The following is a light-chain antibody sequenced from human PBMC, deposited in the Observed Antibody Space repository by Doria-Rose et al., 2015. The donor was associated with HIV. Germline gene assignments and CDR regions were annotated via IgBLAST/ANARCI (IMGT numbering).Light chain of an antibody. V-gene: IGLV2-14*03. J-gene: IGLJ2*01. Sequence: QAVVTQPASVSGSPGQPITISCTGTSSDVGYYKYASWYQQYPGKAPKLIISDVTKRPSGVSDRFSGSKSGNTASLTISGLQAEDEAEYFYSSYTSGTSFVFGGGTKLTV. CDR3: SSYTSGTSFV. CDR1: SSDVGYYKY. CDR2: DVT.